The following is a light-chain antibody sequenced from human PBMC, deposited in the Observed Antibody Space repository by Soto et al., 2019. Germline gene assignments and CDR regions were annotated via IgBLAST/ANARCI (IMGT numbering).Light chain of an antibody. Sequence: DLQMTQSPSTLSASVGDRVTITCRARQNIYIWLAWYQQKSGSAPNLLIYSASSLHIGVPSRFSGSKSGPDFTLTISGLQPEDFATYYCQQFHSAPVTFGQGTRLEIK. V-gene: IGKV1-5*01. J-gene: IGKJ5*01. CDR1: QNIYIW. CDR3: QQFHSAPVT. CDR2: SAS.